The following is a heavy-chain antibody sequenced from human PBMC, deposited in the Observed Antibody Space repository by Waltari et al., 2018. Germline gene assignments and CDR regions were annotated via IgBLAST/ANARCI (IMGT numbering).Heavy chain of an antibody. J-gene: IGHJ4*02. CDR3: VRDLRQFDS. CDR1: GFAFSVYW. Sequence: EVQLVQSGGVLVQPGGSLRLSCAASGFAFSVYWMHWVRQAPGQGLVWVSRISGDGSFINYADSVKGRFTTSRDNAKNTVYLQMNSLGAEDTAVYYCVRDLRQFDSWGQGTLVTVSS. CDR2: ISGDGSFI. V-gene: IGHV3-74*01.